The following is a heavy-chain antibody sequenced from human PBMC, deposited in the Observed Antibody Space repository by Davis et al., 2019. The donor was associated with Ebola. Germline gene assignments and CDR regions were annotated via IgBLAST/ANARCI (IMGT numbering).Heavy chain of an antibody. CDR3: ARPCSSGWFGGTRDY. V-gene: IGHV3-30*19. D-gene: IGHD6-19*01. CDR2: IWYDGSNK. J-gene: IGHJ4*02. Sequence: GGSLRLSCAASGFTFSSYGMHWVRQAPGKGLEWVAVIWYDGSNKYYADSVKGRFTVSRDNPKNTLYLQLNSLRTEDTALYYCARPCSSGWFGGTRDYWGQGTLVTVSS. CDR1: GFTFSSYG.